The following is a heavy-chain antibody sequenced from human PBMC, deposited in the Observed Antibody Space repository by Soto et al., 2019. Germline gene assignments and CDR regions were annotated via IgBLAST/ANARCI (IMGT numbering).Heavy chain of an antibody. V-gene: IGHV3-23*01. CDR3: ARRGPGTYFDY. CDR2: VSGSGGST. D-gene: IGHD6-13*01. CDR1: GFTFSSYA. J-gene: IGHJ4*02. Sequence: EVQLLESGGGLVQPGGSLRLSCAASGFTFSSYAMRWVRQAPGKGLEWVSAVSGSGGSTDYADSVEGRFTISRDNSKNARPLQRNGVRAEDTAVYYCARRGPGTYFDYGGQGTLVTVSS.